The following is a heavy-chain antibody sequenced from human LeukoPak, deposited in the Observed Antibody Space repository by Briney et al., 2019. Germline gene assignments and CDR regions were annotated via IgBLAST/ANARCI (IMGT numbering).Heavy chain of an antibody. CDR3: ARTGSSSSYYYYYYMDV. J-gene: IGHJ6*03. CDR2: IKQDGSEK. Sequence: GSLRLSCAASGFTFSSYLMSWVRQAPGKGVEWVANIKQDGSEKYYVDSVKGRFTISRDNAKNSLYLQMNSLRAEDTAVYYCARTGSSSSYYYYYYMDVWGKGTTVTVSS. V-gene: IGHV3-7*01. CDR1: GFTFSSYL. D-gene: IGHD6-6*01.